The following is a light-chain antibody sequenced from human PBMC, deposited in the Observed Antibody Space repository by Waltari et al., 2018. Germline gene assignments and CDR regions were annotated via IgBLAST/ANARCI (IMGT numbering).Light chain of an antibody. V-gene: IGLV3-21*04. J-gene: IGLJ1*01. CDR3: QVWDANTDPGV. Sequence: SYVLTQQPPVSVAPGKTGSITCGGNHIDSKSVHWYQQKPGQAPILVISYDSDRPSGIPERFSGSNSGNTATLTISRVEAGDEADYYCQVWDANTDPGVFGTGTEVTVL. CDR2: YDS. CDR1: HIDSKS.